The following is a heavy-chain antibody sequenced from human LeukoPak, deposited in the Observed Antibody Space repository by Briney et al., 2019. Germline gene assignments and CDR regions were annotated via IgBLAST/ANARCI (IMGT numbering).Heavy chain of an antibody. CDR2: IIPIFGTA. V-gene: IGHV1-69*13. J-gene: IGHJ3*02. D-gene: IGHD4-17*01. CDR3: AREFYGDYAGDAFDI. CDR1: GGTFSNYA. Sequence: SVKVSCKASGGTFSNYAISWVRQAPGQGLEWMGGIIPIFGTANYAQKFQGRVTITADESTSTAYMELSSLRSEDTAVYYCAREFYGDYAGDAFDIWGQGTMVTVSS.